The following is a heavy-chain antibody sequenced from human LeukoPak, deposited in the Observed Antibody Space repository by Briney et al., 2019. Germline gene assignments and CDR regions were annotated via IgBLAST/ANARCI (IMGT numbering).Heavy chain of an antibody. J-gene: IGHJ6*02. Sequence: QSGGSLRLSCAASGFTFSSYWMNWARQAPGKGLEWVASINHNGNVNYYVASVKGRFTISRDNAKNPLYLQMSNLRAEDTAVYFCARGGGLDVWGQGATVTASS. V-gene: IGHV3-7*03. D-gene: IGHD3-16*01. CDR1: GFTFSSYW. CDR2: INHNGNVN. CDR3: ARGGGLDV.